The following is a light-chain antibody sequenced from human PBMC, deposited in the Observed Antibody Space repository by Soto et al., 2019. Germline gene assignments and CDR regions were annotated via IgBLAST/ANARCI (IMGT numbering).Light chain of an antibody. J-gene: IGKJ2*01. CDR3: QHYGTSPPYT. CDR1: QSISSNY. Sequence: EIVLTQSPGTLSLSPGERATLSCRVSQSISSNYLAWYQQKPGQAPRLLIYGAFSRATGIPDRFSGGGSGTDFSLTISRLEPEDFAVYYCQHYGTSPPYTFGQGAQLQIK. V-gene: IGKV3-20*01. CDR2: GAF.